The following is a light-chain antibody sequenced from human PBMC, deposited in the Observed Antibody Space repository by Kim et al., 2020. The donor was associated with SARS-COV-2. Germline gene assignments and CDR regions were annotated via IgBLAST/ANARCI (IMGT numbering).Light chain of an antibody. CDR2: QDE. CDR1: KLGNKY. CDR3: LAWDSSSGSYV. Sequence: PGQAASITCSGDKLGNKYASGYQQKPGQSPVLVIYQDEKRPSGIPERFSGSNSGNSATLTISGTQAMDEADYFCLAWDSSSGSYVFGPGTKVTVL. J-gene: IGLJ1*01. V-gene: IGLV3-1*01.